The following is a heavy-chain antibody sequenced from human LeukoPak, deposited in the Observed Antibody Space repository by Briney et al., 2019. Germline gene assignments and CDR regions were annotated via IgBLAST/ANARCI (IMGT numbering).Heavy chain of an antibody. CDR2: INPNSGGT. J-gene: IGHJ4*02. CDR3: ARDFRPEDWGVDY. Sequence: ASVKVSCKASGYTFTGYYMHWVRQAPGQGLEWMGWINPNSGGTNYAQKFQGRVTMTRDTSISTAYMELSRLRSGDTAVYYCARDFRPEDWGVDYWGQGTLVTVSS. V-gene: IGHV1-2*02. D-gene: IGHD7-27*01. CDR1: GYTFTGYY.